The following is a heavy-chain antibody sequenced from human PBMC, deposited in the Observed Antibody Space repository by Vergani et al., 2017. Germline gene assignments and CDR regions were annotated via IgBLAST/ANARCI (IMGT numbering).Heavy chain of an antibody. CDR2: ISSSSSYI. CDR3: ARMAWSGYHFDY. CDR1: GGSISSYY. J-gene: IGHJ4*02. Sequence: VQLQESGPGLVKPSETLSLTCTVSGGSISSYYWSWIRQPPGKGLEWASSISSSSSYIYYADSVKGRFTISRDNAKNSLYLQMNSLRAEDTAVYYCARMAWSGYHFDYWGQGTLVTVSS. D-gene: IGHD3-3*01. V-gene: IGHV3-21*01.